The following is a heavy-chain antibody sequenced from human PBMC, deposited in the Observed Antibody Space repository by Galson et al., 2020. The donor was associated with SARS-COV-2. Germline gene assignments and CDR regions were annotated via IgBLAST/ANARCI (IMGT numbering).Heavy chain of an antibody. CDR2: INAYNGKT. CDR3: ASVYNYYDSSGYLYCLDY. D-gene: IGHD3-22*01. CDR1: GYTFTSYG. V-gene: IGHV1-18*01. J-gene: IGHJ4*02. Sequence: ASVKVSCKASGYTFTSYGISWVRQAPGQGLEWMGWINAYNGKTIYAHKLQARVTMTTDTPTSTAYMVLRSLRSNDTAMYYCASVYNYYDSSGYLYCLDYWGQGTLVTVSS.